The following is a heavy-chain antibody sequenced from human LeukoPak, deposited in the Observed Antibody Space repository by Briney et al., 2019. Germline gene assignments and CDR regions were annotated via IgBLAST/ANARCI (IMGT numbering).Heavy chain of an antibody. CDR2: IYYSGST. D-gene: IGHD1-26*01. CDR1: GGSLSSGDYY. V-gene: IGHV4-30-4*08. Sequence: PSQTLSLTCTVSGGSLSSGDYYWSWIRQSPGKDLEWIGYIYYSGSTYYNPSLKSRFTISLDTSKNQFSLKLSSVTAADTAVYYCASTYSGVSWYYFDYWGQGTQVTVSS. J-gene: IGHJ4*02. CDR3: ASTYSGVSWYYFDY.